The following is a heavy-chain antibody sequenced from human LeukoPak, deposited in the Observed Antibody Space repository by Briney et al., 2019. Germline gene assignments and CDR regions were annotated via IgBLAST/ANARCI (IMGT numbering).Heavy chain of an antibody. D-gene: IGHD3-3*01. Sequence: GASVKVSCKASGYTFTGYYMHWVRQAPGQGLEWMGRINPNSGGTNYAQKFQGRVTMTRDTSISTAYMELSRLRSDDTAVYYCARPYDFWSGIIDYWGQGTLVTVSS. CDR2: INPNSGGT. CDR1: GYTFTGYY. CDR3: ARPYDFWSGIIDY. V-gene: IGHV1-2*06. J-gene: IGHJ4*02.